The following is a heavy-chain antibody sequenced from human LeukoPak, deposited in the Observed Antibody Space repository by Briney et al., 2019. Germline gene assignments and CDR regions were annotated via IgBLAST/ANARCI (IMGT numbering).Heavy chain of an antibody. CDR2: IIPIFGTA. CDR1: GGTFSSYA. D-gene: IGHD3-10*01. V-gene: IGHV1-69*05. CDR3: ARARKSWRTYYYGSGRPTGGFWFDP. Sequence: SVKVSCKASGGTFSSYAISWVRQAPGQGLEWMGGIIPIFGTANYAQKFQGRVTMTRNTSISTAYMELSSLRSEDTAVYYCARARKSWRTYYYGSGRPTGGFWFDPWGQGTLVTVSS. J-gene: IGHJ5*02.